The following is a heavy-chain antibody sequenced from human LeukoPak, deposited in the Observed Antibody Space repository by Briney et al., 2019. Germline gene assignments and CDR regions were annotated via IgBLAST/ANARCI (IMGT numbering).Heavy chain of an antibody. J-gene: IGHJ4*02. CDR3: ARVSPYYDFWSGYGDY. CDR1: GGSISSGGYY. CDR2: IYYSGST. D-gene: IGHD3-3*01. Sequence: SQTLSLTCTVSGGSISSGGYYWSWIRQPPGKGLEWIGYIYYSGSTYYNPSLKSRVTISVDTSKNQFSLNLSSVTAADTAVYYCARVSPYYDFWSGYGDYWGQGTLVTVSP. V-gene: IGHV4-30-4*08.